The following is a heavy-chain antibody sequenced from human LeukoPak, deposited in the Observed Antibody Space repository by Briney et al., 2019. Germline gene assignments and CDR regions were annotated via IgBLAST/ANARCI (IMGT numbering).Heavy chain of an antibody. J-gene: IGHJ4*02. Sequence: GGSLRLSCAASGFTLSSSAMSWVRQAPGKGLEWVSAISNNGGYTYYADSVQGRFTISRDNPKSTLCLQMNSLRAEDTAVYYCAKQLGYCSDGSCYFPYWGQGTLVTVSS. CDR1: GFTLSSSA. V-gene: IGHV3-23*01. D-gene: IGHD2-15*01. CDR2: ISNNGGYT. CDR3: AKQLGYCSDGSCYFPY.